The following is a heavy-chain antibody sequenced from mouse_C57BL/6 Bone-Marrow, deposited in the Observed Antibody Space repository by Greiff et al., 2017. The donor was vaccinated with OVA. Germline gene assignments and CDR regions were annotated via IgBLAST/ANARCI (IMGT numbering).Heavy chain of an antibody. Sequence: EVQLQQSGAELVRPGASVKLSCTASGFNIKDDYMHWVKQRPEQGLEWIGWIDPENGDTEYASKFQGKATITADTSSNTAYLQLSSLTSEDTAVYDCTTFDYDEGFAYWGQGTLVTVSA. V-gene: IGHV14-4*01. D-gene: IGHD2-4*01. CDR3: TTFDYDEGFAY. J-gene: IGHJ3*01. CDR2: IDPENGDT. CDR1: GFNIKDDY.